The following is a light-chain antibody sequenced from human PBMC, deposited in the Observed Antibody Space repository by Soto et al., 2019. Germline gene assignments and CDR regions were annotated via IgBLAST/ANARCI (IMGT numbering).Light chain of an antibody. Sequence: EIVLTQSPGTLSLSPGERATLSCRASQSVSSSYLAWYQQKPGQAPRPLIYGASSRATGIPDRFSGSGSGTDFTLTISRLEPEDFAVYYCQQYGSSYTFGQGNKLEIK. V-gene: IGKV3-20*01. CDR2: GAS. CDR1: QSVSSSY. J-gene: IGKJ2*01. CDR3: QQYGSSYT.